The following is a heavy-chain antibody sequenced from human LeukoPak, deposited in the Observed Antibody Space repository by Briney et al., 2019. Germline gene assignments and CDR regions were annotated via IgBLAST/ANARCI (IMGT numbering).Heavy chain of an antibody. V-gene: IGHV1-8*02. Sequence: ASVKVSCKASGYTFSNYGISWVRQAAGQGLEWMGWMNPNSGTTGYAQKFQGRVTMTRNTSIRTAYVELSSLRSEDTAVYYCARGRGYPPAFDMWGQGTLVTVSS. CDR1: GYTFSNYG. CDR2: MNPNSGTT. CDR3: ARGRGYPPAFDM. D-gene: IGHD6-25*01. J-gene: IGHJ3*02.